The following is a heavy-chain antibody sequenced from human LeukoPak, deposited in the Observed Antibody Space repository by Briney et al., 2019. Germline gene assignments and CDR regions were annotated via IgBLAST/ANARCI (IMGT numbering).Heavy chain of an antibody. Sequence: PSETLSLTCTVSAGSISSYYWSWIGQPPGKGLEWIGYIYYSGSTNYNPSLKSRVTISVDTSKNQFSLKLSSVTAADTAVYYCAQKAPFSPSYSQHWGQGTLVTVSS. CDR1: AGSISSYY. J-gene: IGHJ1*01. CDR2: IYYSGST. D-gene: IGHD2/OR15-2a*01. CDR3: AQKAPFSPSYSQH. V-gene: IGHV4-59*01.